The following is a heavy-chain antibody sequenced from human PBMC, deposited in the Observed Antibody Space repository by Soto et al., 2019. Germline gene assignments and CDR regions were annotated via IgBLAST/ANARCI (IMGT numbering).Heavy chain of an antibody. V-gene: IGHV3-30*18. CDR1: GFTFNIYG. CDR2: ISYDGSSQ. J-gene: IGHJ4*02. CDR3: AKDQASGQGSFDS. Sequence: GGSLRLSCAASGFTFNIYGMHWVRQAPDKGLEWVALISYDGSSQYYADSVKGQFTISRDNSKNTLFLQMNSLRADDTAVYYCAKDQASGQGSFDSWGQGTLVTVSS.